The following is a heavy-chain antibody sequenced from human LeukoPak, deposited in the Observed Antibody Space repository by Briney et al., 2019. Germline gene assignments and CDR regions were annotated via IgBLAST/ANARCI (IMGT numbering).Heavy chain of an antibody. D-gene: IGHD3-9*01. CDR3: ARAGYDILTGYSSYYHGMDV. CDR2: ISSSGSTI. J-gene: IGHJ6*04. CDR1: GFTFSSYE. V-gene: IGHV3-48*03. Sequence: GGSLRLSCAASGFTFSSYEMNWVRQAPGKGLEWVSYISSSGSTIYYADSVKGRFTISRDNAKNSLYLQMNSLRAEDTAVYYCARAGYDILTGYSSYYHGMDVWGKGTTVTVSS.